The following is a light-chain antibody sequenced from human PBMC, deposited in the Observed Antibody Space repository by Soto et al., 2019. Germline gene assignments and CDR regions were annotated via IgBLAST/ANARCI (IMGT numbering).Light chain of an antibody. CDR3: QQYYSTLIT. CDR1: QSFLYSSNNKNY. Sequence: DIVMTQSPDSLALSLGERATISCKSSQSFLYSSNNKNYLAWYKQKPGQPPKLLISWASTRESGVPDRFSGSGSGTNFTLTISSLQAEDVAVYYCQQYYSTLITFGQGTRLEIK. CDR2: WAS. J-gene: IGKJ5*01. V-gene: IGKV4-1*01.